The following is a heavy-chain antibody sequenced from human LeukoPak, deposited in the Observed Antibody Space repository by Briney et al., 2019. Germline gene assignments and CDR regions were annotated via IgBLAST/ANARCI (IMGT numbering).Heavy chain of an antibody. CDR3: ARVTKGYYDFW. CDR1: GFTFSSYW. Sequence: PGGSLRLSCAASGFTFSSYWMSWVRQAPGKGLEWVANIKQDGSGKYYVDSVKGRFTISRDNAKNSLYLQMNSLRAEDTAVYYCARVTKGYYDFWRGQGTLVTVSS. V-gene: IGHV3-7*01. J-gene: IGHJ4*02. D-gene: IGHD3-3*01. CDR2: IKQDGSGK.